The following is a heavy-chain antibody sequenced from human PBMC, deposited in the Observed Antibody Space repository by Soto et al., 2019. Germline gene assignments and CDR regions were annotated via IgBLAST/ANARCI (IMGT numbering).Heavy chain of an antibody. Sequence: QVQLVESGGDVVQPGRSLRLSCAASGFTFSSYAMHWVRQAPGKGLEWVAVISYDGSNKYYADSVKGRFTISRDNSKNTLYLQMNSLRAEDTAVYYCARGAAYYGSGSYQTGGYWGQGTLVTVSS. D-gene: IGHD3-10*01. J-gene: IGHJ4*02. CDR1: GFTFSSYA. CDR3: ARGAAYYGSGSYQTGGY. V-gene: IGHV3-30-3*01. CDR2: ISYDGSNK.